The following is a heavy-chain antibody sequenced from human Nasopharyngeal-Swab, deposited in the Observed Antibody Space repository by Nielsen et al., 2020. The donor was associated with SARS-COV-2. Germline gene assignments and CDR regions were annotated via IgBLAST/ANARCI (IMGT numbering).Heavy chain of an antibody. J-gene: IGHJ4*02. CDR3: ARDYSSGWYGGY. CDR2: IIPIFGTA. CDR1: GGTFSSYA. D-gene: IGHD6-19*01. V-gene: IGHV1-69*13. Sequence: VKVSCKASGGTFSSYAISWVRQAPGQGLEWMGGIIPIFGTANYAQKFQGRVTITADESTSTAYMELRSLRSDDTAVYYCARDYSSGWYGGYWGQGTLVTVSS.